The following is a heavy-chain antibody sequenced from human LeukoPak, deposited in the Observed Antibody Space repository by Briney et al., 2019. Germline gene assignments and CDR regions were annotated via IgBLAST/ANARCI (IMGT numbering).Heavy chain of an antibody. J-gene: IGHJ4*02. Sequence: GGTLRLSCAPSGFTLSSHAMRDLPPPPGKTLEWVSAISCSGGSTNYDDSVKGRFTISRENYKNTLYLQMNSLRAEDTAVYYCAKGDYYGSGSKYYFDYWGQGTLVTVSS. CDR3: AKGDYYGSGSKYYFDY. CDR2: ISCSGGST. V-gene: IGHV3-23*01. D-gene: IGHD3-10*01. CDR1: GFTLSSHA.